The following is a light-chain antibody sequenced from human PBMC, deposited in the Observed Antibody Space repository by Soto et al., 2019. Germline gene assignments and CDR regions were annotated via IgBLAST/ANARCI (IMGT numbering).Light chain of an antibody. J-gene: IGKJ1*01. CDR3: QRYGDSPRWA. Sequence: SVLTQSPGTLSLSPGERATPSCRASQSVSNSYLAWYQQKPGQAPRLLIFNASRRATGIPDRFSGSGSGTDFTLTISRVEPEDFAVYYCQRYGDSPRWAFGQGTKVEIK. CDR2: NAS. CDR1: QSVSNSY. V-gene: IGKV3-20*01.